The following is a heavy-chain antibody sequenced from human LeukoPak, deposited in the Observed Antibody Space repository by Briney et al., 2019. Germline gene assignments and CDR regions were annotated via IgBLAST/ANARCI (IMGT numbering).Heavy chain of an antibody. Sequence: GGSLRLSCVASGFNFGSYGIQWVRQAPGKGLEWVAIIWYNGGNKYYEDSVRGRFTVSRDNSKNTAWLQMDSLRVEDTAVYYCAIYNSGRGDYWGQGTLVTVSS. D-gene: IGHD1-14*01. CDR1: GFNFGSYG. J-gene: IGHJ4*02. CDR2: IWYNGGNK. V-gene: IGHV3-33*01. CDR3: AIYNSGRGDY.